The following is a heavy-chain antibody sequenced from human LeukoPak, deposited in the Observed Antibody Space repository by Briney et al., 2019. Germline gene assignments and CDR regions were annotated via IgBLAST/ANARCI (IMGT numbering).Heavy chain of an antibody. V-gene: IGHV4-4*02. D-gene: IGHD3-16*01. Sequence: KTSETLSRTCAVSGGSISSSNWWSWVRQPPGKGLEWIGEIYHSGSTNYNPSLKSRVTISVDTSKNQLSLKLSSVTAADTAVYYCARQSPEVGAFDIWGQGTMVTVSS. J-gene: IGHJ3*02. CDR1: GGSISSSNW. CDR3: ARQSPEVGAFDI. CDR2: IYHSGST.